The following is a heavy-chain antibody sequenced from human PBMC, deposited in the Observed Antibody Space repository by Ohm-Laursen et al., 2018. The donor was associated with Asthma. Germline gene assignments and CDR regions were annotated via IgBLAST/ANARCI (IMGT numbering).Heavy chain of an antibody. V-gene: IGHV4-59*01. D-gene: IGHD2-2*01. CDR2: IYYSGST. Sequence: TLSLTCTVSGGSISSYYWSWIRQPPGKGLEWIGYIYYSGSTNYNPSLKSRVTISVDTSKNQFSLKLSSVTAADTAVYYCARDTCSSTSCYGSGGFDPWGQGTLVTVSS. CDR3: ARDTCSSTSCYGSGGFDP. J-gene: IGHJ5*02. CDR1: GGSISSYY.